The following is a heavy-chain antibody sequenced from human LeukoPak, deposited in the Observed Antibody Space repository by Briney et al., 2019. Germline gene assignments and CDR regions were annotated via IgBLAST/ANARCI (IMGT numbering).Heavy chain of an antibody. CDR3: ARSSGYYGSGSYVDP. Sequence: PSQTLSLTCTVSGGSISSGDYYWTWIRRPPGKGLEWTGYIYYSGATYYNPSLKSRFTISVDTSKNQFSLKLSAVTAADTAVYYCARSSGYYGSGSYVDPWGQGTLVTVSS. CDR1: GGSISSGDYY. V-gene: IGHV4-30-4*01. D-gene: IGHD3-10*01. J-gene: IGHJ5*02. CDR2: IYYSGAT.